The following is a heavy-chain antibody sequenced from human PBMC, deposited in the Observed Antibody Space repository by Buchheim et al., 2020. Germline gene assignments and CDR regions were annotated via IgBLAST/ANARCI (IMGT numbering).Heavy chain of an antibody. CDR3: ARTSSFDY. Sequence: QVQLVQSGAEVKKPGASVKVSCKASGFTLTGYYMHWVRRAPGQGLEWMGWINPDSGGTNYAQKFQGRVTMTRDTSINTAYMELSSLTSDDSTVYYCARTSSFDYWGQGTL. J-gene: IGHJ4*02. CDR2: INPDSGGT. CDR1: GFTLTGYY. V-gene: IGHV1-2*02.